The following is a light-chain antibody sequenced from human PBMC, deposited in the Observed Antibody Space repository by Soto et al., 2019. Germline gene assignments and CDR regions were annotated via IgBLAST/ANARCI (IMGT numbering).Light chain of an antibody. J-gene: IGKJ1*01. CDR1: QSVSSY. CDR2: DAS. CDR3: QKYNDWPSTCT. V-gene: IGKV3D-15*01. Sequence: IVLTQSPVSLSVYPGERATLSCRAIQSVSSYLAWCQQKPGQAPRLLIYDASNRATGIPARFSGSGSGTEFTLTISSLQSEDFVVYSCQKYNDWPSTCTFGQGTKVDIK.